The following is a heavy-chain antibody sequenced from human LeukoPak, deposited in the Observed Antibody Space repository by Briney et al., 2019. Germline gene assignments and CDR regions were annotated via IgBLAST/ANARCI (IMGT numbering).Heavy chain of an antibody. D-gene: IGHD3-10*01. J-gene: IGHJ4*02. Sequence: GGSLRLSCAASGFTFSTYWMQWVRQAPGKGLVWVSHITSDGSTTTYADSVEGRFTTSRDNAKNTLYLQMNSLRAEDTAVYYCVRDNYGVDYWGQGTLVTVSS. CDR3: VRDNYGVDY. CDR1: GFTFSTYW. V-gene: IGHV3-74*03. CDR2: ITSDGSTT.